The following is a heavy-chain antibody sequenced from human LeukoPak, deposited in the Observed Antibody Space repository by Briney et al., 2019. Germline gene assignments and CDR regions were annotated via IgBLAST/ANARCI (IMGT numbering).Heavy chain of an antibody. Sequence: SETLSLTCTVSGGSISSGGYYWSWIRQHPGKGLEWIGYIYYSGSTYYNPSLKSRVTISVDTSKNQFSLKLSSVTAADTAVYYCARDRSYGSGSYYRPPYYYYGMDVWGQGTTVTVSS. V-gene: IGHV4-31*03. J-gene: IGHJ6*02. CDR1: GGSISSGGYY. CDR3: ARDRSYGSGSYYRPPYYYYGMDV. D-gene: IGHD3-10*01. CDR2: IYYSGST.